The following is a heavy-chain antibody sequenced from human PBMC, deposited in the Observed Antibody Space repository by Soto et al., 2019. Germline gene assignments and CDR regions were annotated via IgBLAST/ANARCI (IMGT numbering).Heavy chain of an antibody. V-gene: IGHV3-53*01. CDR2: IYSAGNI. J-gene: IGHJ4*02. Sequence: GGSLRLSCAFSVFTIIRNYMSWVRQAPGKGLEWVSVIYSAGNIYYADSVKGRFSISRDNSKNTVYLQKNSLRVEDTAVYYCARGRDGYNLLYEPPWGQGPLVTVYS. CDR1: VFTIIRNY. CDR3: ARGRDGYNLLYEPP. D-gene: IGHD5-12*01.